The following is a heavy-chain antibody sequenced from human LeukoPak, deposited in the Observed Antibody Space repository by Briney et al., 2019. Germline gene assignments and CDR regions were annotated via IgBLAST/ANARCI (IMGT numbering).Heavy chain of an antibody. CDR3: ARACGGGSCYSGFGNWFDP. J-gene: IGHJ5*02. Sequence: ASVTVSCKASGYTFTGCYMHWVRQAPGQALEWMGWINPNSGGTNYAQKFQSRVTMTRDTSISTAYMELSRLSSDDTAVYYCARACGGGSCYSGFGNWFDPWGQGTLVTVSS. CDR2: INPNSGGT. D-gene: IGHD2-15*01. V-gene: IGHV1-2*02. CDR1: GYTFTGCY.